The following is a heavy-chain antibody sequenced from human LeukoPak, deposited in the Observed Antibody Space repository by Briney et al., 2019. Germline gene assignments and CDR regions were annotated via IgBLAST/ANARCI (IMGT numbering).Heavy chain of an antibody. V-gene: IGHV1-18*04. CDR2: ISNHNGNT. Sequence: ASVKASCKASGYTFTGSYMHWVRQAPGQGLEWMGWISNHNGNTKYAQKFQGRVTMTTDTSTRTAYMELRSLRSDDTAVYYCARDRHAPPNLVVTAPDAFHIWGQGTLVTVSS. CDR3: ARDRHAPPNLVVTAPDAFHI. D-gene: IGHD2-21*02. J-gene: IGHJ3*02. CDR1: GYTFTGSY.